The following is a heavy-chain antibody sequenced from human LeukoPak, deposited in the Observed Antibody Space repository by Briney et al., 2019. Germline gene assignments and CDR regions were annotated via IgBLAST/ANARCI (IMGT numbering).Heavy chain of an antibody. CDR3: ARVGINYYGSGSYFDY. D-gene: IGHD3-10*01. CDR1: GFTFSSYS. J-gene: IGHJ4*02. Sequence: PGGSLRLSCAASGFTFSSYSMNWVRQAPVKGLEWVSSISSSSSYIYYADSVKGRFTISRDNAKNSLYLQMNSLRAEDTAVYYCARVGINYYGSGSYFDYWGQGTLVTVSS. CDR2: ISSSSSYI. V-gene: IGHV3-21*01.